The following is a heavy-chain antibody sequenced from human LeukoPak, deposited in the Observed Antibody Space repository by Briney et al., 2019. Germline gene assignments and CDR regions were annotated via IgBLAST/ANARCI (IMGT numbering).Heavy chain of an antibody. V-gene: IGHV4-34*01. Sequence: PSETLSLTCAVYGGSLSGYYWSWIRQSPGKGLEWIGEISHGGSTNYNPSLKSRVTMSVDTSKGRFSLRLNSVTAADTAVYYCARSAGVPFYLDDWGQGTLVTVSS. CDR1: GGSLSGYY. CDR3: ARSAGVPFYLDD. D-gene: IGHD3-3*01. J-gene: IGHJ4*02. CDR2: ISHGGST.